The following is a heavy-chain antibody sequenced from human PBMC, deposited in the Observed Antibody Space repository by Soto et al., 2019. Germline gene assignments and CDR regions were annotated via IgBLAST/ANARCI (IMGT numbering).Heavy chain of an antibody. CDR2: IGGSGGTT. D-gene: IGHD2-21*01. J-gene: IGHJ3*02. Sequence: EVQLLESGGGLVQLGGSLRLSCAAYGFTFSSYAMSWVRQAPGKGLEWASSIGGSGGTTDYADSVKGRFTISRDNSKNTLYLQMNSLRAEDTAVYYCAKRTLFSIWGQGTMVTVSS. V-gene: IGHV3-23*01. CDR3: AKRTLFSI. CDR1: GFTFSSYA.